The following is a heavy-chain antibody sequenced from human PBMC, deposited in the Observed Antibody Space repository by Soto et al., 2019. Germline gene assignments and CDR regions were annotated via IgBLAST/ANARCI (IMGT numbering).Heavy chain of an antibody. V-gene: IGHV4-30-4*01. D-gene: IGHD4-17*01. CDR2: LYYTGST. J-gene: IGHJ6*02. CDR1: GGSFSSGDYS. Sequence: QVQLQESGPGVVKPSQTLSLTCTVSGGSFSSGDYSWSWVRQPPGKGLEWIGYLYYTGSTFTNPSLKSRVSLSIDTSKTECSPKLSSVTAADTAVYYCARRLFGDEPSYCYYGMDVWGQGTTVSVSS. CDR3: ARRLFGDEPSYCYYGMDV.